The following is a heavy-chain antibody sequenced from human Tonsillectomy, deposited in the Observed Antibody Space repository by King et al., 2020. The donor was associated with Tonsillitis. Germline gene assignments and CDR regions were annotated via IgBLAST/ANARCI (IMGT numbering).Heavy chain of an antibody. J-gene: IGHJ6*02. Sequence: VQLQESGPGLVKPSETLYLTCTVSGESISSYYWSWIRQPPGKGLEWIGYIYYSGSTNYNPSLKSRVTISVDTSKNQFSLKLSSVTAADTAVYYCARHPQSGYYGMDVWGQGTTVTVSS. CDR3: ARHPQSGYYGMDV. CDR2: IYYSGST. CDR1: GESISSYY. V-gene: IGHV4-59*08.